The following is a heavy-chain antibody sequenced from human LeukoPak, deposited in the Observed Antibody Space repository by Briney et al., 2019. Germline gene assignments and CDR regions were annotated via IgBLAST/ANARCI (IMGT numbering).Heavy chain of an antibody. CDR1: GGSISSGAYN. CDR3: AIDQYSSSLVWDY. J-gene: IGHJ4*02. V-gene: IGHV4-31*03. D-gene: IGHD6-13*01. Sequence: SETLSLTCTVSGGSISSGAYNWRWIRQHPGKGLEWIGYIYYSGSTYSTPSLKTRHTISVATYKNQFSLSLSSVTAADTAVYYCAIDQYSSSLVWDYWGQGTLVTVSS. CDR2: IYYSGST.